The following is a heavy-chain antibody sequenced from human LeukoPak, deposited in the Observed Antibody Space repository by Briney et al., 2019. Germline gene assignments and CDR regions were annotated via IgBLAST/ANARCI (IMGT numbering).Heavy chain of an antibody. Sequence: PGGSLRLSCAASGFTFTTYWMSWVRQAPGKGLEWVANIKHDGSEKYYVDSVKGRFTISRDNAKNSLYLQMNSLRAEDTAVYYCAKDMALVVVTDNGMDVWGQGTTVTVSS. CDR3: AKDMALVVVTDNGMDV. V-gene: IGHV3-7*01. CDR2: IKHDGSEK. CDR1: GFTFTTYW. J-gene: IGHJ6*02. D-gene: IGHD2-21*02.